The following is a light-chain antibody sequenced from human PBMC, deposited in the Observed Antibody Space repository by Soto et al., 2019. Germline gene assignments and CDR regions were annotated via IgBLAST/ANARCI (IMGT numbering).Light chain of an antibody. CDR3: QVWDSSSDRGV. J-gene: IGLJ2*01. CDR1: NIGSKS. Sequence: SSELTQPPSVSVAPGKTARITCGGNNIGSKSVHWYQQKPGQAPVLVIYYDSDRPSGIPERFSGSNSGNTATLTISRVEAGDEADYYCQVWDSSSDRGVFGGGTKLTV. V-gene: IGLV3-21*04. CDR2: YDS.